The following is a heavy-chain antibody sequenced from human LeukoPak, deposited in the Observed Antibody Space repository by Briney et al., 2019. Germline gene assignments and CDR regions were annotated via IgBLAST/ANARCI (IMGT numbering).Heavy chain of an antibody. D-gene: IGHD2-8*02. CDR1: GFTFDDYA. J-gene: IGHJ3*02. V-gene: IGHV3-9*03. CDR2: ISWNSGSI. Sequence: GGSLRLSCAASGFTFDDYAMHWVRQAPGKGLEWVSGISWNSGSIGYADSVKGRFTISRDNAKDSLYLQMNSLRAEDMALYYCAKGGFSYWYDAFDIWGQGTMVTVSS. CDR3: AKGGFSYWYDAFDI.